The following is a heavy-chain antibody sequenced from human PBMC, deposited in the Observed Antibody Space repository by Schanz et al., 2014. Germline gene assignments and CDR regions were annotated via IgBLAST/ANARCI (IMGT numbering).Heavy chain of an antibody. D-gene: IGHD1-1*01. CDR1: GFTFSSYS. CDR2: ISSSSSYI. Sequence: DVQLLESGGGLVQPGGSLRLSCAASGFTFSSYSMNWVRQAPGKGLEWVSSISSSSSYIYYADSVKGRFTISRDNAKNSLYLQMNSLRAGDTAVYYCARGTDWNLHYWGQGALVTVSS. V-gene: IGHV3-21*01. J-gene: IGHJ4*02. CDR3: ARGTDWNLHY.